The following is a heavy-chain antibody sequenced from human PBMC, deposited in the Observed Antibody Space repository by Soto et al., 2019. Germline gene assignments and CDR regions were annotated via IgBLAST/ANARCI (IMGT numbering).Heavy chain of an antibody. CDR1: GGSISSYY. D-gene: IGHD5-18*01. CDR3: ARSLGYSYGLTYYFDY. V-gene: IGHV4-4*07. Sequence: PSETLSLTCTVSGGSISSYYLSWIRQAAGKGLEWIGHIYTTGSTTYNPSLKSRVTISVDTSKNQFSLKLSSVTAADTAVYYCARSLGYSYGLTYYFDYWGQGTLVTVSS. J-gene: IGHJ4*02. CDR2: IYTTGST.